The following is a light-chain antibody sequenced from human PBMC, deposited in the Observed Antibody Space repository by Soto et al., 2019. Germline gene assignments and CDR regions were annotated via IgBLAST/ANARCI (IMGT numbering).Light chain of an antibody. CDR1: QSVSSS. CDR3: QQYNNWWT. V-gene: IGKV3-15*01. Sequence: EIVMTQYPATMSVSPGERATLSCRASQSVSSSLAWYQQKPGQAPRLLIYGASTRATGIPARFSGSGSETEFTLTISSLQSEDSAVYYCQQYNNWWTFGQGTKVEIK. CDR2: GAS. J-gene: IGKJ1*01.